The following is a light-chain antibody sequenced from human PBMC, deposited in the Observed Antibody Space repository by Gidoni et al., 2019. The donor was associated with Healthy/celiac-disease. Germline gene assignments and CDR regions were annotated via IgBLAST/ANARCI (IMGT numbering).Light chain of an antibody. J-gene: IGLJ3*02. CDR2: EVS. Sequence: QSALTQPASVSGSPGQAITISCTGTSSDVGGYNYVSWYHQPPGKAPKLMIYEVSKRPSGVSNRFAGSKAGNTASLTISGLQAEDEADYYCSSYTSSSTLVFGGGTKLTVL. CDR3: SSYTSSSTLV. V-gene: IGLV2-14*01. CDR1: SSDVGGYNY.